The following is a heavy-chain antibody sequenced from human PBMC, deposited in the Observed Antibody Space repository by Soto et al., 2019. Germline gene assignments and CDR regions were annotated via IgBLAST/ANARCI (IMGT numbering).Heavy chain of an antibody. CDR2: ISAYNGNT. V-gene: IGHV1-18*01. CDR3: ARGIFGVVILANPDAFDI. J-gene: IGHJ3*02. D-gene: IGHD3-3*01. Sequence: ASVKVSCKASGYTFTIYGISWVRQAPGQGLEWMGWISAYNGNTNYAQRLQGRVTMTTDTSTSTAYMELRSLRSDDTAVYYCARGIFGVVILANPDAFDIWGQGTMVTVSS. CDR1: GYTFTIYG.